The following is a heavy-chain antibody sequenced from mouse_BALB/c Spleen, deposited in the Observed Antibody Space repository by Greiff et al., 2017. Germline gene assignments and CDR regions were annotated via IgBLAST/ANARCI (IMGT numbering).Heavy chain of an antibody. CDR1: GFTFSSYG. J-gene: IGHJ4*01. Sequence: EVQLVESGGDLVKPGGSLKLSCAPSGFTFSSYGMSWVRQTPDKRLEWVASISSGGSYTYYPDSVKGRFTISRDNAKNTLYLQMSSLKSEDTAMYYCARDYGHAMDYWGQGTSVTVSS. D-gene: IGHD1-1*01. CDR3: ARDYGHAMDY. CDR2: ISSGGSYT. V-gene: IGHV5-6*01.